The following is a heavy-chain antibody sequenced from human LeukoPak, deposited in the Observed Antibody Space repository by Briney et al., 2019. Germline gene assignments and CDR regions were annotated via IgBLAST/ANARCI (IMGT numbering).Heavy chain of an antibody. J-gene: IGHJ6*03. Sequence: SETLSLTCAVYGGSFSGHYWSWIRQPPGKGLEWVGEINHSGNTNYNPSLKSRVAVSVDTSKNQFSLKLSSVTAADTAVYYCASRGGYKFRFTDYYYYYMDVWGNGTTVTVSS. CDR1: GGSFSGHY. D-gene: IGHD5-24*01. V-gene: IGHV4-34*01. CDR3: ASRGGYKFRFTDYYYYYMDV. CDR2: INHSGNT.